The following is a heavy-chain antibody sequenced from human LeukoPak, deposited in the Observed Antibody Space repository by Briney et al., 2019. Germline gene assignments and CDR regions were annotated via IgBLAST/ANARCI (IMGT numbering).Heavy chain of an antibody. J-gene: IGHJ3*02. CDR2: ITGSGSST. CDR1: GFIFPTYA. V-gene: IGHV3-23*01. Sequence: PGGSLRLSCAASGFIFPTYAMSWVRQAPGKGLEWVSGITGSGSSTYYADSVKGRFTISRDNSKKTGYLQMNSLRVDDTAVYHCAKDIVGMVAASSSAFDMWGQGTMVAVSS. D-gene: IGHD2-15*01. CDR3: AKDIVGMVAASSSAFDM.